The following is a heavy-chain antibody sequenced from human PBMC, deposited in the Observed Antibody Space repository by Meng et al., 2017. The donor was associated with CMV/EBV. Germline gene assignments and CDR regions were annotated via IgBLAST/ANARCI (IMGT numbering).Heavy chain of an antibody. CDR1: GFIVSSNY. D-gene: IGHD2-15*01. CDR3: ARDGFDIVDRPDSRGYYYYGMDV. CDR2: IYSGGST. V-gene: IGHV3-53*01. J-gene: IGHJ6*02. Sequence: GESLKISCAASGFIVSSNYMSWVRQAPGKGLEWVSVIYSGGSTYYADSVKGRFTISRDNSKNTLYLQMNSLRAEDTAVYYCARDGFDIVDRPDSRGYYYYGMDVWGQGTTVTVSS.